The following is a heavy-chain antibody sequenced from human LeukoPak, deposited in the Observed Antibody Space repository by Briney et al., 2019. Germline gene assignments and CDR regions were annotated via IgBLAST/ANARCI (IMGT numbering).Heavy chain of an antibody. CDR2: IRYDGSNK. CDR3: ARDGDGWNCLDY. J-gene: IGHJ4*02. D-gene: IGHD1-7*01. V-gene: IGHV3-30*02. Sequence: GGSLRLSCAASGFTFSSYGMHWVRQAPGKGLEWVAFIRYDGSNKYYADSVKGRITISRDNAKNSLYLEMNSLRAEDTAVYYCARDGDGWNCLDYWGQGTLVTVSS. CDR1: GFTFSSYG.